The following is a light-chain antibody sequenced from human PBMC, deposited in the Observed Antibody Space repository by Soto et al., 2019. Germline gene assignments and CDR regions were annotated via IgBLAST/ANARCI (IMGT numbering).Light chain of an antibody. CDR2: NNN. Sequence: QSVLTQPPSASGTPGQRVIISCSGSSSSIGSNTVNWYQQLPGMAPKLLIYNNNQRPSGVPDRFSGSKSGTSASLAISGLQSADEADYYCATWDDSPNKHFGTGTKLTVL. CDR1: SSSIGSNT. J-gene: IGLJ1*01. V-gene: IGLV1-44*01. CDR3: ATWDDSPNKH.